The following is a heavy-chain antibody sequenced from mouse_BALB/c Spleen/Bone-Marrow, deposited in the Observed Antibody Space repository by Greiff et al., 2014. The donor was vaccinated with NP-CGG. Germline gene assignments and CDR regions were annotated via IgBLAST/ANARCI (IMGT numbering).Heavy chain of an antibody. J-gene: IGHJ4*01. D-gene: IGHD2-3*01. CDR3: ARWLLGYAMDY. CDR1: GYTFTSYW. Sequence: QVQLPQSGAELVKPGASVKLSCKASGYTFTSYWMHWVKQRPGQGLEWIGEIDPSDSYTNYNQKFKGKATLTVDKSSSTAYMQLSSLTSEDSAVYYCARWLLGYAMDYWGQGTSVTVSS. CDR2: IDPSDSYT. V-gene: IGHV1-69*02.